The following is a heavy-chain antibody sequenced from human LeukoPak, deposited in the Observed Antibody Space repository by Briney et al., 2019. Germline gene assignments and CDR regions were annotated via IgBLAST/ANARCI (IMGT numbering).Heavy chain of an antibody. J-gene: IGHJ6*03. V-gene: IGHV1-2*02. CDR3: ARIRAPRAAAGLMDV. CDR2: INPNSGGT. CDR1: GYTFTGHY. Sequence: GASVKVSCKASGYTFTGHYMHWVRQAPGQGLEWMGWINPNSGGTNYAQKFQGRVTMTRDTSISTAYMELSRLRSDDTAVYYCARIRAPRAAAGLMDVWGKGTTVTVSS. D-gene: IGHD6-13*01.